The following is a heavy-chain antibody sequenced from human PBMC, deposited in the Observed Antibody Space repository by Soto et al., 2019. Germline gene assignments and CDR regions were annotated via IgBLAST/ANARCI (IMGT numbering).Heavy chain of an antibody. CDR1: GFIFSNYG. J-gene: IGHJ5*02. CDR3: ARERAVDYYHWFDP. Sequence: QVQLVESRGGVVQPEKSLRLSCAASGFIFSNYGMHWVRQAPGKGLEWVAVIWYDGHKEYYADFVKGRFIISRDNSRNTVYLQMNSLRAEDTAVYYCARERAVDYYHWFDPWGQGTLVTVSS. V-gene: IGHV3-33*01. D-gene: IGHD3-3*02. CDR2: IWYDGHKE.